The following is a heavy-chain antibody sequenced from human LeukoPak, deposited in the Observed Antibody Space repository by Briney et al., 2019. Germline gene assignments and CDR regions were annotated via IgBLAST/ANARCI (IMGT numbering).Heavy chain of an antibody. CDR3: AKDGKNYFES. Sequence: GGSLRLSCTASGFTFDDYSMHWVRQAPGKGLEWVSLITWDGGRTYYGDSVKGRFTISRDNSENSLSLQMNSLRAEDTALYYCAKDGKNYFESWGQGTLVTVSS. CDR2: ITWDGGRT. J-gene: IGHJ4*02. CDR1: GFTFDDYS. V-gene: IGHV3-43D*03.